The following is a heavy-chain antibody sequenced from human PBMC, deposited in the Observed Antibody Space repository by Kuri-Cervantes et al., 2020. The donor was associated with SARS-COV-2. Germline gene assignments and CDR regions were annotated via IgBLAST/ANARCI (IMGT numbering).Heavy chain of an antibody. CDR2: INPDGSYT. V-gene: IGHV3-74*01. CDR1: GFTFSGHW. J-gene: IGHJ4*02. D-gene: IGHD1-1*01. Sequence: GGSLGLSCAAYGFTFSGHWIHWVRQAPGKGLVWVSRINPDGSYTNNADSVKGRFTLSRENAKNMLFLQMNSLRAEDTAVYYCVRDGDHWNFDYWGQGTLVTVSS. CDR3: VRDGDHWNFDY.